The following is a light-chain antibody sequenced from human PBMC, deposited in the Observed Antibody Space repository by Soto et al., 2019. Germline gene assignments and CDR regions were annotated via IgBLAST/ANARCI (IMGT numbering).Light chain of an antibody. V-gene: IGKV2-28*01. CDR1: QSLLHSNGYNY. J-gene: IGKJ5*01. CDR2: LGS. Sequence: DIVMTQSPLSLPVTPGEPASISCRSSQSLLHSNGYNYLDWYLQKPGQSPQLLIYLGSNRASGVPDMFSGSGSGTEFTLKISRVEAEDVGVYYCMQALQTPITFGHGTRLEIK. CDR3: MQALQTPIT.